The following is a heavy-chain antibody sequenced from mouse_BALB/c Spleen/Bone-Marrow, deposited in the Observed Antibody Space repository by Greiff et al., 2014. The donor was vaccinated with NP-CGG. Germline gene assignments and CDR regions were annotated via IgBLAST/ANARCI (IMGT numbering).Heavy chain of an antibody. CDR2: ICPYSGGT. Sequence: EVQLQQSGPELVRPGASVKISCKASGYTFTDYNIYWVKQSHGKSLEWIGYICPYSGGTGYNQKFKSKATLTVDNSSTTAYMELRSLTSEDSAVCYCARGNWDFAYWGQGTLVTVST. D-gene: IGHD4-1*01. V-gene: IGHV1S29*02. CDR3: ARGNWDFAY. CDR1: GYTFTDYN. J-gene: IGHJ3*01.